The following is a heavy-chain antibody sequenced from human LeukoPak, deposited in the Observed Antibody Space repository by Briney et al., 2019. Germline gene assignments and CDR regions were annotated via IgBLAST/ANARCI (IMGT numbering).Heavy chain of an antibody. CDR1: GGSVNSGHYY. V-gene: IGHV4-30-4*08. CDR3: AAYDFWSGPQNGPFDY. J-gene: IGHJ4*02. CDR2: FYDSAST. D-gene: IGHD3-3*01. Sequence: KPSQTLSLTCTVSGGSVNSGHYYWSWIRQSPGKGLEWVGSFYDSASTYFNPSLKIRVTISVDTSKNQFSLKLSSVTAADTAVYYCAAYDFWSGPQNGPFDYWGQGTLVTVSS.